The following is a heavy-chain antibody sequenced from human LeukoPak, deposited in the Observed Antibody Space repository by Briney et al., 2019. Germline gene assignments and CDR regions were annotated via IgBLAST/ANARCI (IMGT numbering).Heavy chain of an antibody. CDR2: IYHSGST. Sequence: SGTLSLTCAVSGGSISSSNWWSWVRQPPGKGLEWIGEIYHSGSTNYNPSLKSRVTISVDKSKNQFSLKLSSVTAADTAVYYCARGRIYSSGWYDVRKYFDYWGQGTLVTVSS. CDR1: GGSISSSNW. V-gene: IGHV4-4*02. CDR3: ARGRIYSSGWYDVRKYFDY. D-gene: IGHD6-19*01. J-gene: IGHJ4*02.